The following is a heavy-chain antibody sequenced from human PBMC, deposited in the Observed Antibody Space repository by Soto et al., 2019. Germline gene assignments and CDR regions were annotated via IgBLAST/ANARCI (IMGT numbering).Heavy chain of an antibody. CDR3: ARQRQDYDSSGYAYYYGMDV. CDR1: GGSISSSNW. CDR2: IYHSGST. J-gene: IGHJ6*02. V-gene: IGHV4-4*02. D-gene: IGHD3-22*01. Sequence: QVQLQESSPGLVKPSGTLSLTCAVSGGSISSSNWWSWVRQPPGKGLEWIGEIYHSGSTNYNPSLKSRVTISVDKSKNQFSLKLSSVTAADTAVYYCARQRQDYDSSGYAYYYGMDVWGQGTTVTVSS.